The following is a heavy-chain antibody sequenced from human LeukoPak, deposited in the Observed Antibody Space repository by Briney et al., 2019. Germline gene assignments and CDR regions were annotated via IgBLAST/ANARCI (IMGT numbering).Heavy chain of an antibody. Sequence: SETLSLTCAVSGGSISSSNWWSWVRQPPGKGLEWIGEIYHSGSTNYNPPLKSRVTISVDKSKNQFSLKLSSVTAADTAVYYCARVGLRYSSGWYDVYWGQGTLVTVSS. D-gene: IGHD6-19*01. V-gene: IGHV4-4*02. J-gene: IGHJ4*02. CDR2: IYHSGST. CDR1: GGSISSSNW. CDR3: ARVGLRYSSGWYDVY.